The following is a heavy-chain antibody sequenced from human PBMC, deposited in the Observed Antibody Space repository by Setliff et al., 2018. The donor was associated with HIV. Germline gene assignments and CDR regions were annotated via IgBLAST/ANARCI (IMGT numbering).Heavy chain of an antibody. CDR1: GYSLTSGYY. J-gene: IGHJ4*02. CDR3: ARAPGAYYYDSSGYPIGIRFDY. D-gene: IGHD3-22*01. CDR2: IHDSGRT. Sequence: SETLSLTCGVSGYSLTSGYYWGWIRQPPGKGLEWIGSIHDSGRTYYNPSLKSRVTISVDTSKNQFSLKLSSVTAADAAVYYCARAPGAYYYDSSGYPIGIRFDYWGQGTLVTVS. V-gene: IGHV4-38-2*01.